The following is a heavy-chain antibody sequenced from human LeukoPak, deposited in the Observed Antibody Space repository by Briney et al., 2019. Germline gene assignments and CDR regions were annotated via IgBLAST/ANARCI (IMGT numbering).Heavy chain of an antibody. V-gene: IGHV1-18*01. J-gene: IGHJ4*02. CDR2: ISAYNGNT. CDR3: ARRIDFWSGYLGYYFDY. Sequence: ASVKVSCKASGYNFIGYGITWVRQAPGQGLEWMGWISAYNGNTNYAQKLQGRVTMTTDTSTSTAYMELRSLRSDDTAVYYCARRIDFWSGYLGYYFDYWGQGTLVTVSS. CDR1: GYNFIGYG. D-gene: IGHD3-3*01.